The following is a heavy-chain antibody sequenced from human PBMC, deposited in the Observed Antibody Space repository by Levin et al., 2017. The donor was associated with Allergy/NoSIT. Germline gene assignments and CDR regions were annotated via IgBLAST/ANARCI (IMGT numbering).Heavy chain of an antibody. CDR2: IFHTGTA. J-gene: IGHJ3*01. D-gene: IGHD1-1*01. CDR1: GGSISPYY. V-gene: IGHV4-59*01. CDR3: TRAGTTHDGCDF. Sequence: SETLSLTCTVSGGSISPYYWSWVRQSPGKGLEYVGSIFHTGTAYYNPSLKSRLTVAVDTSKNFFSLRLIAVTAADTDIYYCTRAGTTHDGCDFWGQGTMVTVS.